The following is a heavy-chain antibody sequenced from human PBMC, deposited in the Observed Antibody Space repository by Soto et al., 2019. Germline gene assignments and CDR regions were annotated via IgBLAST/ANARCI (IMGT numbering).Heavy chain of an antibody. V-gene: IGHV3-33*01. Sequence: PGGSLRLSCAASGFSFSSYGMHWVRQAPGKGLEWVAVIWYDGSNKYYADSVKGRFTISRDNSKNTLYLQMNSLRAEDTAVFYCARADSGFSGTHYIDYFNYGGRGALVT. CDR3: ARADSGFSGTHYIDYFNY. CDR2: IWYDGSNK. J-gene: IGHJ4*02. D-gene: IGHD1-26*01. CDR1: GFSFSSYG.